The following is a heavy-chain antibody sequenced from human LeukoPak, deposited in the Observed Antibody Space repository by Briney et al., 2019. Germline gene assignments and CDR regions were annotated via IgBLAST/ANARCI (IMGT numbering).Heavy chain of an antibody. Sequence: GGSLRLSCAASGFTFSSYAMHWVRQASGKGLEWVAVISYDGSNKYYADSVKGRFTISRDNSKNTLYLQMNSLRAEDTAVYYCAREKAFRTPLWIWGQGTMVTVSS. CDR3: AREKAFRTPLWI. CDR2: ISYDGSNK. D-gene: IGHD1-14*01. CDR1: GFTFSSYA. J-gene: IGHJ3*02. V-gene: IGHV3-30*04.